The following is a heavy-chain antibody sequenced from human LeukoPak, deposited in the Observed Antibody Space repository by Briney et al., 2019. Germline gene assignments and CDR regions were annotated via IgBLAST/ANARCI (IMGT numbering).Heavy chain of an antibody. CDR2: ISSDSRTI. V-gene: IGHV3-48*02. CDR3: ARYGSGTSYITNYFDY. Sequence: GGSLRLSCAASGFAFSSYSMNWVRQAPGKGLEWVSYISSDSRTIYYADSVKGRFTISRDNAKNSLYLQMKSLRDEDTAVYYCARYGSGTSYITNYFDYWGQGTLVTVSS. D-gene: IGHD3-10*01. CDR1: GFAFSSYS. J-gene: IGHJ4*02.